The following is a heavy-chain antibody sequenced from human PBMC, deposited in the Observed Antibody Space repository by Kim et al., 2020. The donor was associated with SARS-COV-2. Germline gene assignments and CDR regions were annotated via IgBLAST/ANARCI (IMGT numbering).Heavy chain of an antibody. J-gene: IGHJ6*02. D-gene: IGHD2-21*02. V-gene: IGHV3-30*01. Sequence: VKGRFTISRDNSKNTLYLQMNSLRAEDTAVYYCARGDIVVVTARVYGMDVWGQGTTVTVSS. CDR3: ARGDIVVVTARVYGMDV.